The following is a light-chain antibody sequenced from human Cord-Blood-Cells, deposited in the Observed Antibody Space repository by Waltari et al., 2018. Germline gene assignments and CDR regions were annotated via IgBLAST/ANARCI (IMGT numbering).Light chain of an antibody. Sequence: QSALTQPPSVSGSPGHSITITCTGTSSDLVGSNYVSLYQQHPDKAPKLMIYDVSNRPSGVSNRFSGSKSGNTASLTISGLQAEDEADYYCSSYTSSSTRVFGGGTKLTVL. CDR1: SSDLVGSNY. V-gene: IGLV2-14*03. CDR2: DVS. J-gene: IGLJ3*02. CDR3: SSYTSSSTRV.